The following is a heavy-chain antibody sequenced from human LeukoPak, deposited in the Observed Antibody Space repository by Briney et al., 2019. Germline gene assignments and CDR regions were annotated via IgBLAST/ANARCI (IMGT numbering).Heavy chain of an antibody. J-gene: IGHJ6*02. D-gene: IGHD2-2*01. CDR3: ARDHCTSSGCYEYYYYGMDV. CDR2: ITPGGGT. CDR1: GYTFTYYA. V-gene: IGHV1-2*02. Sequence: ASVKVSCKASGYTFTYYAMHWVRQAPGQGLQWMGWITPGGGTNYPQKFQGRVAITWDTSITTAYMDLSRLTSDDTAVYYCARDHCTSSGCYEYYYYGMDVWGQGTTVTVSS.